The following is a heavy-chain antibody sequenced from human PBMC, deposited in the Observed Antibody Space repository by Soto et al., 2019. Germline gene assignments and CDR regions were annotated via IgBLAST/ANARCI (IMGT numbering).Heavy chain of an antibody. J-gene: IGHJ4*02. Sequence: GGSLRLSCTASGFTFSSYAMSCDRQAPGKVLEWVSSINGCGGTTNYADSGKGRCTISRDNSKNTMYLLMNRLRYEGTALYFCARIMSAPKCDDYWGQGTLVTVSS. CDR1: GFTFSSYA. V-gene: IGHV3-23*01. CDR2: INGCGGTT. CDR3: ARIMSAPKCDDY. D-gene: IGHD2-21*02.